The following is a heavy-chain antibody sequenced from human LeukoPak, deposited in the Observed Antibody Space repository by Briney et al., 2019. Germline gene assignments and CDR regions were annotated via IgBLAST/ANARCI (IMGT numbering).Heavy chain of an antibody. D-gene: IGHD3/OR15-3a*01. CDR3: ARQLDGAFDI. Sequence: GGSLQISCQGSGYSFTNYWIGWVRQLPGKGLEWMGIIYPGDSDTRYSPSFQGQVTISADKSISTAYLQWSSLKASDTAMYYCARQLDGAFDIWGQGTMVTVSS. CDR2: IYPGDSDT. CDR1: GYSFTNYW. J-gene: IGHJ3*02. V-gene: IGHV5-51*01.